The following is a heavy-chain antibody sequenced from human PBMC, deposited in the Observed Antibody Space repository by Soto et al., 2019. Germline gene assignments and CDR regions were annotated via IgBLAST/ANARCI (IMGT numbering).Heavy chain of an antibody. CDR1: GFTFSSYW. V-gene: IGHV3-7*01. J-gene: IGHJ6*02. Sequence: EVQLVESGGGLVQPGGSLRLSCAASGFTFSSYWMSWVRQAAVKGLEWVGNKKQDGSEKNYVDFVEGRFTISRDNAENSLYLQMNSLRAEDTAVYYCARIASAGRGWDVWGQGTTVVVSS. CDR2: KKQDGSEK. D-gene: IGHD6-13*01. CDR3: ARIASAGRGWDV.